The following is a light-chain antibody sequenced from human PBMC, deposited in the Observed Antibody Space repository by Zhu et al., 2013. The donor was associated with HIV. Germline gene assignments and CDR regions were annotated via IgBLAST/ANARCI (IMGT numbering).Light chain of an antibody. CDR1: SSDVGGYNY. CDR2: DVS. CDR3: NSHRSGTTLVL. J-gene: IGLJ2*01. V-gene: IGLV2-11*01. Sequence: QSALTQPRSVSGSPGQSVTISCTGSSSDVGGYNYVSWYQHHPGKAPKLMIYDVSKRPSGLPDRFSGSKSGNTASLTISGLQDDDEAEYYCNSHRSGTTLVLFGGGTKVTVL.